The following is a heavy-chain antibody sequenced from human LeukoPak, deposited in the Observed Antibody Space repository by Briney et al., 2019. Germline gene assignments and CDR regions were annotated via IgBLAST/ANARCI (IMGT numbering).Heavy chain of an antibody. CDR1: GFTFSSYS. J-gene: IGHJ4*02. Sequence: DPGGSLRLSCAASGFTFSSYSMNWVRQAPGKGLEWVSYISSSSSTIYYADSVRGRFTISRDNAKNSLYLQMNSLRAEDTAVYYCARLRNNDYGDYWGQGSLVTVSS. V-gene: IGHV3-48*04. CDR2: ISSSSSTI. CDR3: ARLRNNDYGDY. D-gene: IGHD4/OR15-4a*01.